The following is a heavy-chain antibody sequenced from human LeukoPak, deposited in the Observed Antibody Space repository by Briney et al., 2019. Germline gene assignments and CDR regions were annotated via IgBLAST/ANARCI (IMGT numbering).Heavy chain of an antibody. CDR1: GFTLRSYD. J-gene: IGHJ4*02. CDR2: TSGSGVNS. CDR3: AKEYSGYDFDY. Sequence: PGGSLRLSCAASGFTLRSYDMSWVRQAPGKELERVAATSGSGVNSYYADSVRGRFTISRDNSQNTLYLQMDSLRAEDTALYYCAKEYSGYDFDYWGQGTLVTVSS. D-gene: IGHD5-12*01. V-gene: IGHV3-23*01.